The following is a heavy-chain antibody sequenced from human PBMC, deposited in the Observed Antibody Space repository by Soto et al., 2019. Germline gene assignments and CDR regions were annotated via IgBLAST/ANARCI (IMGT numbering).Heavy chain of an antibody. J-gene: IGHJ4*02. CDR1: GGSFSGYY. V-gene: IGHV4-34*01. Sequence: SETLSLTCAVYGGSFSGYYWSWIRQPPGKGLEWIGEINHSGSTNYNPSLKSRVTISVDTSKNQFSLKLSSVTAADTAVYYCARSNDSSGPNDYWGQGTLVTVSS. D-gene: IGHD3-22*01. CDR3: ARSNDSSGPNDY. CDR2: INHSGST.